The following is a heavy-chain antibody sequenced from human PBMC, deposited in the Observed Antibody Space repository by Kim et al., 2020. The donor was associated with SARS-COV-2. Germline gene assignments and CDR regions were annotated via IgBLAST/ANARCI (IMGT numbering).Heavy chain of an antibody. D-gene: IGHD3-10*01. V-gene: IGHV3-53*01. Sequence: DSVKGRFTISRDNSKNTLYLQMNSLRAEDTAVYYCAREIGYYGSGYWFDPWGQGTLVTVSS. J-gene: IGHJ5*02. CDR3: AREIGYYGSGYWFDP.